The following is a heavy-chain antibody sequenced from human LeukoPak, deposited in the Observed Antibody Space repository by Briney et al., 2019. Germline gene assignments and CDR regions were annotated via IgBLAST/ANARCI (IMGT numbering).Heavy chain of an antibody. J-gene: IGHJ6*04. Sequence: SVKVSCKASGGNFSSYAISWVRQAPGQGLEWMGGIIPIFGTANYAQKFQGRVTITADESTSTAYMELSSLRSEDTAVYYCARDRTGSGCMDVWGKGTTVTVSS. CDR2: IIPIFGTA. V-gene: IGHV1-69*13. CDR1: GGNFSSYA. D-gene: IGHD3-10*01. CDR3: ARDRTGSGCMDV.